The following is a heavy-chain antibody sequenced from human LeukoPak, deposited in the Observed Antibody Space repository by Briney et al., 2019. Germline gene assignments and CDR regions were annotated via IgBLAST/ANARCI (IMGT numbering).Heavy chain of an antibody. CDR1: GYTFTSYY. V-gene: IGHV1-46*01. Sequence: ASVKVSCKASGYTFTSYYMHWVRQAPGQGLEWMGIINPSGGSTSYAQKFQGRVTMTWDTSTSTVYMELSSLRSEDTAVYYCARDRHYYDSSGYYTSRYFDYWGQGTLVTVSS. CDR3: ARDRHYYDSSGYYTSRYFDY. J-gene: IGHJ4*02. D-gene: IGHD3-22*01. CDR2: INPSGGST.